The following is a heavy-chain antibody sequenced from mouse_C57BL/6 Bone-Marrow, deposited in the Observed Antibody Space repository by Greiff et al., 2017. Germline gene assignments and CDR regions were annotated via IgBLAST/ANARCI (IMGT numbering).Heavy chain of an antibody. J-gene: IGHJ1*03. CDR2: IYPGSGST. D-gene: IGHD2-4*01. CDR3: ARSNYDYDGDWYFDV. Sequence: QVHVKQPGAELVKPGASVKMSCKASGYTFTSYWITWVKQRPGQGLAWIGDIYPGSGSTNYNEKFKSKATLTVDTSSSTAYMQLSSLTSEDSAVYNCARSNYDYDGDWYFDVWGTGTTVTVSS. V-gene: IGHV1-55*01. CDR1: GYTFTSYW.